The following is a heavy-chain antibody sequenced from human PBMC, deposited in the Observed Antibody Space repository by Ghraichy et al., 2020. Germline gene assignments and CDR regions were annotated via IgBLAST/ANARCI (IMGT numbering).Heavy chain of an antibody. CDR1: GGSISSYY. Sequence: SETLSLTCTVSGGSISSYYWSWIRQPPGKGLEWIGYIYYSGSTNYNPSLKSRFTISVDTSKNQCSLKLSFVTAADTTVYYCARLGAGTKLDYWGQGTLVTVSS. CDR2: IYYSGST. V-gene: IGHV4-59*08. D-gene: IGHD6-13*01. J-gene: IGHJ4*02. CDR3: ARLGAGTKLDY.